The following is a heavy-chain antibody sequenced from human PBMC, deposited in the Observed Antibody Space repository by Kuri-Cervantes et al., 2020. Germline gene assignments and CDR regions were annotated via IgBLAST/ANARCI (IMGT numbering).Heavy chain of an antibody. Sequence: SETLSLTCAVYGGSFSDYYWTWIRQPPGKGLEWIGYIYYSGNTNYNPSLKSRVTISVDTSKNQFSLKLSSVTAADTAVYYCASAMIDIDLEYFQHWGQGTLVTVSS. V-gene: IGHV4-59*01. CDR3: ASAMIDIDLEYFQH. D-gene: IGHD3-22*01. J-gene: IGHJ1*01. CDR1: GGSFSDYY. CDR2: IYYSGNT.